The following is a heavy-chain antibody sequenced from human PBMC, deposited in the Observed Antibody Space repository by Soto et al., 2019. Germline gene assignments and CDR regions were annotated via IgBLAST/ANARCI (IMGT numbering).Heavy chain of an antibody. CDR3: AREAYYFDY. V-gene: IGHV3-30-3*01. J-gene: IGHJ4*02. Sequence: QVQLVESGGGVVQPGRSLRLSCAASGFTFSSYAMHWVRQAPGKGLEWVAVISYDGSNKYYADSVKGRFTISRDNSMNTLYLQMNSLRAEDTAVYYCAREAYYFDYWGQGTLVTVSS. CDR2: ISYDGSNK. CDR1: GFTFSSYA.